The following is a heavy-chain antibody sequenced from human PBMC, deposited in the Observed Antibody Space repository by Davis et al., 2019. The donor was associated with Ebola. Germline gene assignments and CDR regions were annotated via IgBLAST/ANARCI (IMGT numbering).Heavy chain of an antibody. Sequence: GESPEISCGASGFTFSRHSMNWVRQAPGKGLEWIAFISSGGHDTYYADSVRGRFTISRDNAKNLLYLQLNSLRDEDTALYYCAKDAEDGSGNWFFDFRGRGALVTVSS. J-gene: IGHJ2*01. CDR2: ISSGGHDT. CDR1: GFTFSRHS. V-gene: IGHV3-48*02. CDR3: AKDAEDGSGNWFFDF. D-gene: IGHD5-24*01.